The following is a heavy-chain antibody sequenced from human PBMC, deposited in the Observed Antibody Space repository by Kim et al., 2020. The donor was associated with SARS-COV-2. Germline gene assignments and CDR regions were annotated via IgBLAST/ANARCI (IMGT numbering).Heavy chain of an antibody. D-gene: IGHD2-2*01. V-gene: IGHV4-34*01. Sequence: KSRVPISVDTSKNQFSLKLSSVTAADTAVYYCARGRDIVVVPAAMGMDVWGQGTTVTVSS. J-gene: IGHJ6*02. CDR3: ARGRDIVVVPAAMGMDV.